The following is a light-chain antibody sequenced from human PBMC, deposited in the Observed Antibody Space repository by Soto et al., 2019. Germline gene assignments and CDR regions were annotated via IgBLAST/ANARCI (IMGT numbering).Light chain of an antibody. CDR3: SSYVSSSTYV. J-gene: IGLJ1*01. CDR2: EVS. V-gene: IGLV2-14*01. CDR1: RSDVGGYNY. Sequence: QSALTQPASVSGSPGQSITISCTGTRSDVGGYNYVSWYQQHPGKAPKVMIYEVSNRPSGVSNRFSGSKSGNTASLTISGLQAEDEADYYCSSYVSSSTYVFGTGTKVTVL.